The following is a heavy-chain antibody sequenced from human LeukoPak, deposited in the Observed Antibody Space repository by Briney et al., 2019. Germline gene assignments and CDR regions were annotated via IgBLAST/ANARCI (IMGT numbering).Heavy chain of an antibody. D-gene: IGHD6-13*01. CDR2: TYYRSKWYN. V-gene: IGHV6-1*01. J-gene: IGHJ6*02. CDR3: ARDEALIAAAGVYYGMDV. Sequence: SQTLSLTCAISGDGVSSNSAAWNWIRQSPSRGLEWLGRTYYRSKWYNDYAVSVKSRITINPDTSKNQFSLQLNSVTPEDTAVYYCARDEALIAAAGVYYGMDVWGQGTTVTVSS. CDR1: GDGVSSNSAA.